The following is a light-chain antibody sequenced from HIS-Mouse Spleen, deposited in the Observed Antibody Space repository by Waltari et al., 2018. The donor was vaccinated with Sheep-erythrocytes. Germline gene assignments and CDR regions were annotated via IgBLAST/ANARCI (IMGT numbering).Light chain of an antibody. CDR2: QDS. V-gene: IGLV3-1*01. J-gene: IGLJ2*01. Sequence: SYELTQPPSVSVSPGQTASITCSGDKLGDKYACWYQQKPGHSPVLVIYQDSKRPSGIPWRFSGSNSGNTATLTISGTQAMDEADYYCQAWDSSTVVFGGGTKLTVL. CDR3: QAWDSSTVV. CDR1: KLGDKY.